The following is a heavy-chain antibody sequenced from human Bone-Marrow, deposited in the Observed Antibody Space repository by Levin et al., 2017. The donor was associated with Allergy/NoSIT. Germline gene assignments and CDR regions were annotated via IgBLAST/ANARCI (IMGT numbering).Heavy chain of an antibody. J-gene: IGHJ6*02. CDR3: ARVGRGDDFWSGYALGYYGLDV. V-gene: IGHV3-48*04. CDR1: GFTFSDYS. Sequence: PGGSLRLSCAASGFTFSDYSMNWVRQAPGKGLEWVAHISSSGGTISSADSVKGRLTISRDNAKNSLYLQMNSLRAEDTAVYYCARVGRGDDFWSGYALGYYGLDVWGQGTTVTISS. CDR2: ISSSGGTI. D-gene: IGHD3-3*01.